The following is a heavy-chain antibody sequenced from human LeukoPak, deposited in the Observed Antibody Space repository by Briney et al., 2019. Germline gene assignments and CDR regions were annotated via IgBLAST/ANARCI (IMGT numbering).Heavy chain of an antibody. CDR3: VKGAYWRNLVYYYYLDF. J-gene: IGHJ4*02. D-gene: IGHD2-21*01. Sequence: PGRSLRLSCAASGFTFSSYAMHWVRQVPGKGLEWVSGISYNSASIDYADSMKGRFNISRDNARNSLDLQMTGLRPEDTALYYCVKGAYWRNLVYYYYLDFWGQGSLVTVSS. V-gene: IGHV3-9*01. CDR2: ISYNSASI. CDR1: GFTFSSYA.